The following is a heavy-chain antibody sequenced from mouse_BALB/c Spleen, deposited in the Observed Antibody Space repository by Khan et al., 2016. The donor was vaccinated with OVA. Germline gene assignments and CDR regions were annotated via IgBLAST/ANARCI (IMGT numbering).Heavy chain of an antibody. CDR1: GYSITSGYA. Sequence: EVQLQQSGPGLVKPSQSLSLTCTVTGYSITSGYAWNWIRQFPRNKLEWMGYISYSGSPSYHPSLRSLISITRETSKNQFFLQFHSATTEDTATYYCARKNYYGYAMDYWGQGTSVTVSS. J-gene: IGHJ4*01. V-gene: IGHV3-2*02. CDR2: ISYSGSP. D-gene: IGHD1-1*01. CDR3: ARKNYYGYAMDY.